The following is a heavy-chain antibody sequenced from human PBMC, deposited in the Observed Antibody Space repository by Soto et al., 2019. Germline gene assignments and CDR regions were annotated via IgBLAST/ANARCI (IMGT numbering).Heavy chain of an antibody. CDR3: AHAGDPTQYNWFDP. J-gene: IGHJ5*02. Sequence: QVQLQESGPGLVKPSETLSLTCTVSGGSISSYYWSWIRQPPGKGLEWIGYIYYSGSTNYNPSLKGRVTISVDTSKNQFSLKLSSVTAADTAVYYCAHAGDPTQYNWFDPWGQGTLVTVSS. CDR2: IYYSGST. CDR1: GGSISSYY. V-gene: IGHV4-59*08. D-gene: IGHD7-27*01.